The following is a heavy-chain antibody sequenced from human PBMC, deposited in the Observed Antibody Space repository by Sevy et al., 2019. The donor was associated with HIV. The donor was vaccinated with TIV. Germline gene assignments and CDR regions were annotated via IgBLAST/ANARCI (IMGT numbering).Heavy chain of an antibody. J-gene: IGHJ6*02. Sequence: GGSLRLSCAASGFTFSSYSMNWVRQAPGKGLEWVSYISSSSSTIYYADSVKGRFTISRDNAKNSLYPQMNSLRDEDTAVYYCARPQNDYGDYGMDVWGQGTTVTVSS. D-gene: IGHD4-17*01. CDR1: GFTFSSYS. V-gene: IGHV3-48*02. CDR2: ISSSSSTI. CDR3: ARPQNDYGDYGMDV.